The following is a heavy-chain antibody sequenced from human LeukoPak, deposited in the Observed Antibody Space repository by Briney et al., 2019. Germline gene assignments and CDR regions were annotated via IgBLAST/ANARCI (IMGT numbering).Heavy chain of an antibody. CDR1: GFTFSSYA. CDR2: ISYDGSNK. Sequence: GGSLRLSCAASGFTFSSYAMHWVRQAPGKGLEWVAVISYDGSNKYYADSVKGRFTISRDNSKNTLYLQMNSLRAEDKAVYYCARRYSYGYYYYYGMDVWGQGTTVTVSS. J-gene: IGHJ6*02. CDR3: ARRYSYGYYYYYGMDV. V-gene: IGHV3-30-3*01. D-gene: IGHD5-18*01.